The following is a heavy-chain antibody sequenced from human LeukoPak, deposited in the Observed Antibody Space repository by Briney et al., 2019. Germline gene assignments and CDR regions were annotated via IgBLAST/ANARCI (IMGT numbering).Heavy chain of an antibody. Sequence: GGSLRLSCAASGFTFSSYSMNWVRQAPGKGLEWVSYISSSSSTIYYADSVKGRFTISRDNAKNSLYLQMNSLRAEDTAVYYCAKGNLWFGTAMPEYDYWGQGTVVSVSS. CDR2: ISSSSSTI. CDR3: AKGNLWFGTAMPEYDY. J-gene: IGHJ4*02. V-gene: IGHV3-48*04. CDR1: GFTFSSYS. D-gene: IGHD3-10*01.